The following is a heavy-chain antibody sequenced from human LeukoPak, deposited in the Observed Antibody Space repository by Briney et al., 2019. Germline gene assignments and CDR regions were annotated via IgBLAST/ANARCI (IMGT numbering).Heavy chain of an antibody. V-gene: IGHV3-13*03. Sequence: PGGSLRLSCAACGFTFSSYDMHWVRRATGKGLEWVSAIGTAGDTYYPGSVKGQSTISRDNSKNTLHLQMNNLRTGDTAVYYCAREFGHGRWYFDYWGQGTLVTVSS. CDR1: GFTFSSYD. D-gene: IGHD4-23*01. CDR2: IGTAGDT. CDR3: AREFGHGRWYFDY. J-gene: IGHJ4*02.